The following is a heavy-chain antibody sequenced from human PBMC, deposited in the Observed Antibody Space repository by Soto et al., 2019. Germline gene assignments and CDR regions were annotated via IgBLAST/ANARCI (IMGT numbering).Heavy chain of an antibody. CDR3: TKASTSYDFWSGYFDSPDYYYGMGV. CDR2: ISGSGGRT. V-gene: IGHV3-23*01. Sequence: EVQLLESGGGLVQPGGSLRLSCAASGFTFSSYAMSWVRQAPGKGLEWVSTISGSGGRTYYADSVKGRFTISRDNSKNTWYLQMISLRAEDTAVYYCTKASTSYDFWSGYFDSPDYYYGMGVWGQGTTVTVSS. CDR1: GFTFSSYA. D-gene: IGHD3-3*01. J-gene: IGHJ6*02.